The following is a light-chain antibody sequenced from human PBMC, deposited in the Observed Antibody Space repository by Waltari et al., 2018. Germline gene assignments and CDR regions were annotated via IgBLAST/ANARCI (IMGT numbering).Light chain of an antibody. Sequence: QSALTQPASVSGSPGQSITISCTGTDSDIGAYNYVSWYQQHPGKAPKLLLYDVSDRPSGISGHFSGAKSGNTASLTISGLQAEDAADYYCSSYTRSTTVIFGGGTKLTVL. CDR2: DVS. CDR1: DSDIGAYNY. CDR3: SSYTRSTTVI. V-gene: IGLV2-14*03. J-gene: IGLJ2*01.